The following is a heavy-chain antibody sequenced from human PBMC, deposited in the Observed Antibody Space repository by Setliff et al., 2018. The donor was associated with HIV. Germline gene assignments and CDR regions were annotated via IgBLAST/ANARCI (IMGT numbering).Heavy chain of an antibody. CDR2: IIPILGIA. V-gene: IGHV1-69*10. J-gene: IGHJ4*02. CDR1: GGTFSSYA. D-gene: IGHD2-2*01. Sequence: SVKVSCKASGGTFSSYAVSWVRQAPGQGLEWMGGIIPILGIANYAQKFQGRVTITADEFTSTAYMELSSLRSEDTAVYYCAAAVSFCDSTSCSHYFDYWGPGTLVTVSS. CDR3: AAAVSFCDSTSCSHYFDY.